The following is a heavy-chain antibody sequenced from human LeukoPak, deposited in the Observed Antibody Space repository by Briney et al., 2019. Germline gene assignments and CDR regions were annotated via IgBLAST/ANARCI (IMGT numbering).Heavy chain of an antibody. Sequence: PGGSLRLSCAASGFTFSSYSMNWVRQAPGKGLEWVSSISPTSSYIYYADSVKGRFTISRDNAKNSLYLQMNSLRAEDTAVYDCVREDAEQSFDHWGQGTLVAVSS. J-gene: IGHJ4*02. CDR3: VREDAEQSFDH. V-gene: IGHV3-21*06. CDR1: GFTFSSYS. CDR2: ISPTSSYI. D-gene: IGHD1/OR15-1a*01.